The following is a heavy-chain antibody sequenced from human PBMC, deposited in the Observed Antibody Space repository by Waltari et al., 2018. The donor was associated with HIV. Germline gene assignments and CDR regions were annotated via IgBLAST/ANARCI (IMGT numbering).Heavy chain of an antibody. J-gene: IGHJ5*02. V-gene: IGHV4-61*02. D-gene: IGHD2-2*01. CDR3: ARTYCSSTSCYGGANWFDP. CDR2: IYTSGST. Sequence: QVQLQESGPGLVKPSQTLSLTCTVSGGSISSGSYYWSWIRQPAGKGLEGIGRIYTSGSTNYNPSLKSRVTISVDTSKNQFSLKLSSVTAADTAVYYCARTYCSSTSCYGGANWFDPWGQGTLVTVSS. CDR1: GGSISSGSYY.